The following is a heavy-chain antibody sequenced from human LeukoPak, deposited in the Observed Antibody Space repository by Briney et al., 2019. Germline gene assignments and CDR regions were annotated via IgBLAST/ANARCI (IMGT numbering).Heavy chain of an antibody. D-gene: IGHD3-22*01. CDR2: IYYSGNT. CDR3: ARDRSGYYDSSGYYHVFDY. CDR1: GGSISSYY. Sequence: SETLSLTCTVSGGSISSYYWSWIRQPPGKGLEWIGYIYYSGNTNYNPSLKSRVTISVDMSKNQFSLKLSSVTAADTAVYYCARDRSGYYDSSGYYHVFDYWGQGTLVTVSS. J-gene: IGHJ4*02. V-gene: IGHV4-59*01.